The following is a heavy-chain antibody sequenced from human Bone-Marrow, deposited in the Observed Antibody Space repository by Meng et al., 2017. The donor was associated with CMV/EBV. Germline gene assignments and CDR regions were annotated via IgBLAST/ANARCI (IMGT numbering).Heavy chain of an antibody. Sequence: ASVKVSCKASGYTFTGYYMHCVRQAPGQGLEWMGWINPNSGGTNYAQKFQGRVTMTGDTSISTAYMELSRLSSDDTAVYYCARDARGGQWVEMDYWGQGTRVTVSS. CDR1: GYTFTGYY. CDR3: ARDARGGQWVEMDY. CDR2: INPNSGGT. V-gene: IGHV1-2*02. J-gene: IGHJ4*02. D-gene: IGHD6-19*01.